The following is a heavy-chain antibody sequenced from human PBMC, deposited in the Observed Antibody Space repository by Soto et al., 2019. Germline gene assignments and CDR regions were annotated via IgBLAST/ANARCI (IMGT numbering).Heavy chain of an antibody. Sequence: GGSLRLSCAASGFTFSSYAMSWVRQAPGKGLEWVSAISGSGGSTYYADSVKGRFTISRDNSKNTLYLQMNSLRAEDTAVYYCAKAGELLLSPAYFDYWGQGTLVTVSS. CDR1: GFTFSSYA. V-gene: IGHV3-23*01. J-gene: IGHJ4*02. D-gene: IGHD1-26*01. CDR3: AKAGELLLSPAYFDY. CDR2: ISGSGGST.